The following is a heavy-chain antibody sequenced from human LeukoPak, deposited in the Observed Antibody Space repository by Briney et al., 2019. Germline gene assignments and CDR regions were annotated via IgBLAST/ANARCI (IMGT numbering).Heavy chain of an antibody. CDR3: AKASGSGFYNNYDY. CDR2: LSDSGSA. Sequence: GGSLRLSGAASGFTFSSYAMSWVRQAPGKGLEWVSGLSDSGSAYYADSVKGRFTISRDNSKNTLYLQMNSLRAEDTAVYYCAKASGSGFYNNYDYWGQGTLVTVSS. V-gene: IGHV3-23*01. D-gene: IGHD2-15*01. CDR1: GFTFSSYA. J-gene: IGHJ4*02.